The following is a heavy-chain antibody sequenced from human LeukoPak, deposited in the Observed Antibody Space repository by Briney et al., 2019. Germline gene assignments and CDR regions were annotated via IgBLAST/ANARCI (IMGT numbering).Heavy chain of an antibody. J-gene: IGHJ6*03. V-gene: IGHV4-31*03. CDR2: IYYTGST. D-gene: IGHD2/OR15-2a*01. CDR1: GVSVSSGGYS. CDR3: ATTAYYYYVDV. Sequence: SETLCLTCTVSGVSVSSGGYSWSWIRQHPERGMEWIGYIYYTGSTYNNPSLESRLTISLITSTNQFSLKLGSVTAADTAMYYCATTAYYYYVDVWGKGTTVTVSS.